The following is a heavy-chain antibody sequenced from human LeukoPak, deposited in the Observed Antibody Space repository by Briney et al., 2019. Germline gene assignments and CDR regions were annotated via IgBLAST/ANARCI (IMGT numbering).Heavy chain of an antibody. CDR1: GGSISTYY. V-gene: IGHV4-59*08. J-gene: IGHJ4*02. CDR3: ARLQGRGDNYLDF. D-gene: IGHD7-27*01. Sequence: SETLSLTCTVSGGSISTYYWSWLRQPPGKGLEWIGYVSYSGSTNYNPSLKTLKSRVTMSVDTSKNQFSLKVSSVTAADTAVYYCARLQGRGDNYLDFWGQGALATVSS. CDR2: VSYSGST.